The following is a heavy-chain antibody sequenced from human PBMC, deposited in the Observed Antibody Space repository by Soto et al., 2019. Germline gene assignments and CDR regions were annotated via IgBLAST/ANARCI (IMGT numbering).Heavy chain of an antibody. V-gene: IGHV4-59*01. CDR2: VYNSGST. D-gene: IGHD6-13*01. CDR3: ARYRREAVAGYTLDN. CDR1: GGPISSNY. Sequence: SENLSLTCTVSGGPISSNYWTWIRQPPGKGLEWIGYVYNSGSTNYNPSLKSRVTISEDTSKSQFSLKVNSMTAADTAVYYCARYRREAVAGYTLDNWGQGILVTVSS. J-gene: IGHJ4*02.